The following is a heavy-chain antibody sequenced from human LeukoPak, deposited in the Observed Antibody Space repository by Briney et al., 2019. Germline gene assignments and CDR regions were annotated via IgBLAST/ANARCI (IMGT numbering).Heavy chain of an antibody. CDR1: GFTFSSSA. D-gene: IGHD2-15*01. Sequence: PGGSLRLSCAASGFTFSSSAMTWVREAPGKGLVWVSSISTGGVYTYYAVSVKGRFTISRENSKSTLYLQMNGLRAGDTAIYFCAKAPASGCSGGSCYIFDYWGQGTLVTVSS. CDR2: ISTGGVYT. V-gene: IGHV3-23*01. J-gene: IGHJ4*02. CDR3: AKAPASGCSGGSCYIFDY.